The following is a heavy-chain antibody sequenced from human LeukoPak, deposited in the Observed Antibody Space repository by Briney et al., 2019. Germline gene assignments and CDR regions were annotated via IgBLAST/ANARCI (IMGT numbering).Heavy chain of an antibody. CDR2: ISGSGGST. CDR3: AKIWFDYGDYVPHFDY. V-gene: IGHV3-23*01. J-gene: IGHJ4*02. Sequence: GGSLRLSCAASGFTFSSYAMSWVRQAPGKGLEWVSAISGSGGSTYYADSVKGRFTISRDNSKNTLYLQMNSLRAEDTAVYYCAKIWFDYGDYVPHFDYWGQGTLVTVSS. D-gene: IGHD4-17*01. CDR1: GFTFSSYA.